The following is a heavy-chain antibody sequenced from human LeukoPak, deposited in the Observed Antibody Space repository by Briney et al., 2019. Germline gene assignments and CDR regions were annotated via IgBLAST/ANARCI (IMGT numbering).Heavy chain of an antibody. CDR3: AKDVSSSGDYYYYYYMDV. Sequence: GGSLRLSCVVSGFTFSNYGMHWVRQAPVKGLGWVAFVHYDGSITYYADSVKGRFAISRDNSKNSVSLQMNSLRADDAALYYCAKDVSSSGDYYYYYYMDVWGKGTAVTVSS. J-gene: IGHJ6*03. CDR2: VHYDGSIT. V-gene: IGHV3-30*02. D-gene: IGHD6-6*01. CDR1: GFTFSNYG.